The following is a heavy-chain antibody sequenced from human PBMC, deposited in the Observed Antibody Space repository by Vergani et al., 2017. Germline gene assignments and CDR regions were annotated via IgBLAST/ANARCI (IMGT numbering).Heavy chain of an antibody. CDR3: ASGRGHYYGSGANWFDP. V-gene: IGHV3-23*04. J-gene: IGHJ5*02. CDR2: ISGSGGST. CDR1: GFTFSSYG. Sequence: VQLVESGGGVVQPGRSLRLSCAASGFTFSSYGMHWVRQAPGKGLEWVSAISGSGGSTYYADSVKGRFTISRDNSKNTLYLQMNSLRAEDTAVYYCASGRGHYYGSGANWFDPWGQGTLVTGSS. D-gene: IGHD3-10*01.